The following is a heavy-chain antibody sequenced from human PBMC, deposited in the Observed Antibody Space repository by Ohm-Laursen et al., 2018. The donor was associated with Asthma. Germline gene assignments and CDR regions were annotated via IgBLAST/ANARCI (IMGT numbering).Heavy chain of an antibody. V-gene: IGHV3-74*01. J-gene: IGHJ4*02. CDR3: ARGNVEGLL. CDR1: GFTFSSYF. CDR2: LFPDGRST. Sequence: SLRLSCAASGFTFSSYFMHWVRQRPGEGLVWISHLFPDGRSTNYADSVRGRFTFSRDDAQNTVYLQMHSLRVDDTAVYFCARGNVEGLLWGQGTLVTVSS.